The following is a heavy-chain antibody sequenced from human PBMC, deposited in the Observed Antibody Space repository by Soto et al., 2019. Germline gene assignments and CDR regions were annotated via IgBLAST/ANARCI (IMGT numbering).Heavy chain of an antibody. CDR3: ARGGSGYHTGRGFAGTMDV. J-gene: IGHJ6*02. D-gene: IGHD3-22*01. CDR1: GYIFTGYG. Sequence: QAQVVQSGDEVKKPGASVKVSCKASGYIFTGYGISWVRQAPGQGREWMGWISPYNGHTEFAQRLQGRLTLTTDTSTSTAFMALSNLRSDDAAVYYCARGGSGYHTGRGFAGTMDVWGQGTTVTVSS. V-gene: IGHV1-18*04. CDR2: ISPYNGHT.